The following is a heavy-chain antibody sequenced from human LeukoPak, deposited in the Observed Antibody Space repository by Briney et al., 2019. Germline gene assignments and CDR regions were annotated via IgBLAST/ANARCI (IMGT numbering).Heavy chain of an antibody. V-gene: IGHV1-69*05. D-gene: IGHD1-26*01. Sequence: GASVKVSCKASGGTFSSYAISWVRQAPGQGLEWMGGIIPIFGTANYAQKFQGRVTITTDESTSTAYMELSSLRSADTAVYYCARDVGPTGWFDPWGQGTLVTVSS. CDR2: IIPIFGTA. J-gene: IGHJ5*02. CDR1: GGTFSSYA. CDR3: ARDVGPTGWFDP.